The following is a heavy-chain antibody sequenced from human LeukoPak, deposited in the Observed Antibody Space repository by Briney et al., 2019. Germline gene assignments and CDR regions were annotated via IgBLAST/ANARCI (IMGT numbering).Heavy chain of an antibody. CDR3: ARGRIVVVPAYFDY. Sequence: SETLSLTCAVYGGSFSGYYWSWIRQPPGKGLEWIGEINHSGSTNYNPSLKSRVTISVDTSKNQFSLKLSSVTAADAAVYYCARGRIVVVPAYFDYWGQGTLVTVSS. J-gene: IGHJ4*02. CDR1: GGSFSGYY. D-gene: IGHD2-2*01. V-gene: IGHV4-34*01. CDR2: INHSGST.